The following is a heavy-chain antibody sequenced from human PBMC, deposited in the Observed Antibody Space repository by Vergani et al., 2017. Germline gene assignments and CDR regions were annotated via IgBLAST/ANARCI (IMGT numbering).Heavy chain of an antibody. V-gene: IGHV3-23*01. CDR3: AKDRWGLLRRNYFDY. CDR1: GFTFSSYA. Sequence: EVQLLESGGGLVQPGGSLRLSCAASGFTFSSYAMSWVRQAPGKGLEWVSAISGSGGSKYYADSVKGRYTISRDNSKNTLYLQMNSLRAEDTAVYYCAKDRWGLLRRNYFDYWGQGTLVTVSS. J-gene: IGHJ4*02. D-gene: IGHD1-26*01. CDR2: ISGSGGSK.